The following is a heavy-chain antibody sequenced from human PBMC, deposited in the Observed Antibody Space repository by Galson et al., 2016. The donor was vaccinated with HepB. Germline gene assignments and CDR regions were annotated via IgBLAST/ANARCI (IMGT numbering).Heavy chain of an antibody. V-gene: IGHV3-7*03. J-gene: IGHJ4*02. Sequence: SLRLSCAASGFTFSRFWMSWVRQAPGKGLGWVANIKQDGSEKHYADSVKGLFTISRDNANQSVYLQMNRLRAEDTAIYYCARDRDFPDGHPDPFDCWGQGTVVTVS. CDR1: GFTFSRFW. D-gene: IGHD3-3*01. CDR3: ARDRDFPDGHPDPFDC. CDR2: IKQDGSEK.